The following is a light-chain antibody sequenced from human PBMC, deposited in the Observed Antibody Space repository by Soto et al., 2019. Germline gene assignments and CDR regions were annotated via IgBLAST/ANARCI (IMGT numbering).Light chain of an antibody. V-gene: IGLV2-8*01. CDR2: EVS. J-gene: IGLJ1*01. CDR1: SSDVGGYNY. CDR3: SSYAGSNNSV. Sequence: QPALAQPPSASGSPGQSVTISCTGTSSDVGGYNYVSWYQQHPGKAPKLMIYEVSKRPSGVPDRFSGSKSGNTASLTVSGLQAEDEADYYCSSYAGSNNSVFGTGTKVTVL.